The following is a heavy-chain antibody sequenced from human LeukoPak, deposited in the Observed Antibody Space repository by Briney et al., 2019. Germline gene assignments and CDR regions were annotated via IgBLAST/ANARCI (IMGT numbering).Heavy chain of an antibody. CDR3: ANPRPSYSSSWYDH. Sequence: GGSLRLSCAASGFTFTSYAMSWVRQAPGKGLEWVSAISGSGGSTYYADSVKGRFTISRDNSKNTLYLHMNSLRAEDTAVYYCANPRPSYSSSWYDHWGQGTLVTVSS. CDR1: GFTFTSYA. V-gene: IGHV3-23*01. CDR2: ISGSGGST. D-gene: IGHD6-13*01. J-gene: IGHJ5*02.